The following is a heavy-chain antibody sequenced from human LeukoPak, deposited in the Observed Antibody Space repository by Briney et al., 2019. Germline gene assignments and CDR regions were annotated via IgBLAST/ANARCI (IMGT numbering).Heavy chain of an antibody. J-gene: IGHJ6*02. CDR1: GYTLTELS. D-gene: IGHD3-10*01. CDR2: FDPEDGET. V-gene: IGHV1-24*01. CDR3: ATGYYYGSGTSYGMDV. Sequence: ASVKVSCKVSGYTLTELSMHWVRQAPGKGLEWMGGFDPEDGETIYAQKFQGRVTMTEDTSTDTAYMELSSLRSEDTAVYYCATGYYYGSGTSYGMDVWGQGTTVTVSS.